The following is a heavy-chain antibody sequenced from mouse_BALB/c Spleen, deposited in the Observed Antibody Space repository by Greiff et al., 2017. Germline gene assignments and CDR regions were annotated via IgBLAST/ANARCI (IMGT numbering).Heavy chain of an antibody. CDR1: GFTFSSYT. CDR3: TRDSPTGTVYAMDY. V-gene: IGHV5-6-4*01. J-gene: IGHJ4*01. CDR2: ISSGGSYT. D-gene: IGHD4-1*02. Sequence: EVQGVESGGGLVKPGGSLKLSCAASGFTFSSYTMSWVRQTPEKRLEWVATISSGGSYTYYPDSVKGRFTISRDNAKNTLYLQMSSLKSEDTAMYYCTRDSPTGTVYAMDYWGQGTSVTVSS.